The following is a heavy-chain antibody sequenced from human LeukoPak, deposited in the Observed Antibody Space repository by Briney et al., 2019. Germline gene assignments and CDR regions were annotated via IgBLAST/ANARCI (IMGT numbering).Heavy chain of an antibody. CDR1: GFTFSSYG. Sequence: GGSLRLSCAASGFTFSSYGMSWVRKAPGKGLEWVSGISGSGGSTYYADSVKGRFTISRDNSKNTLYLQMNSLRDEDTAVYYCAKGRISPDYWGQGTLVTVSS. CDR3: AKGRISPDY. D-gene: IGHD3-3*02. J-gene: IGHJ4*02. CDR2: ISGSGGST. V-gene: IGHV3-23*01.